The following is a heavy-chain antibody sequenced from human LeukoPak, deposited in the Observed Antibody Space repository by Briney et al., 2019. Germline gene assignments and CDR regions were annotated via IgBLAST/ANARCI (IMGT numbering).Heavy chain of an antibody. CDR2: IYTGGIT. J-gene: IGHJ4*02. CDR3: ARDQVTSGGGLDY. D-gene: IGHD2-21*02. CDR1: GFRISSHF. V-gene: IGHV3-53*01. Sequence: GGSLRLSCAASGFRISSHFMTWVRQAPEKGLEWVSVIYTGGITHYADSVAGRFTISRDISKNTLYLQMNNLRVEDTAVYYCARDQVTSGGGLDYWGQGTLVTVSS.